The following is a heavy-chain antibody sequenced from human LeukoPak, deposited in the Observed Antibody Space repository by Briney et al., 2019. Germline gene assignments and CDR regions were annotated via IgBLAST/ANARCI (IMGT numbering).Heavy chain of an antibody. J-gene: IGHJ5*02. V-gene: IGHV5-51*01. D-gene: IGHD6-13*01. CDR3: ARRRVQQPVRRSYNWFDP. Sequence: GESLKISCKGSGYSFTSYWIGWVRQMPGKGLEWMGIIYPGDSDTRYSPSFQGQVTISADKSISTAYLQWSSLKASDTAMYYCARRRVQQPVRRSYNWFDPWGQGTLVTVSS. CDR1: GYSFTSYW. CDR2: IYPGDSDT.